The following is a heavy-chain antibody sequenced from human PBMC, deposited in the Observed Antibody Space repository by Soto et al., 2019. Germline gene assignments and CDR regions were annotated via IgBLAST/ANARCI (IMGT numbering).Heavy chain of an antibody. CDR3: AAGRLRYFDWLPLYNWFDP. J-gene: IGHJ5*02. D-gene: IGHD3-9*01. CDR1: GFTFTSSA. Sequence: SVKVSCKASGFTFTSSAVQWVRQARGQRLEWIGWIVVGSGNTNYAQKFQERVTITRDMSTSTAYMELSSLRSEDTAVYYCAAGRLRYFDWLPLYNWFDPWGQGTLVTVSS. V-gene: IGHV1-58*01. CDR2: IVVGSGNT.